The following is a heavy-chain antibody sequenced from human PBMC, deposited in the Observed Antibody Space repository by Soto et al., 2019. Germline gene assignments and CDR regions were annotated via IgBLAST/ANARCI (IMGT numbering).Heavy chain of an antibody. J-gene: IGHJ4*02. D-gene: IGHD4-4*01. V-gene: IGHV3-64D*06. CDR2: IKANGDGT. CDR3: AKGGRTAVTEFDF. Sequence: QLLESGGGLVQPGGSLRLSCSASGFTFNTHSMHWVRQAPGKGLEYVSSIKANGDGTYYAKSVKGRFTISRDNDKSTLYLQMSSLRADDAAVYYCAKGGRTAVTEFDFWGQGTVVTVSS. CDR1: GFTFNTHS.